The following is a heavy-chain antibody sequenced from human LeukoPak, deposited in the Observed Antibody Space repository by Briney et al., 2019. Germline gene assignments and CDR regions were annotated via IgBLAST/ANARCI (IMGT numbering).Heavy chain of an antibody. J-gene: IGHJ4*02. V-gene: IGHV3-30*02. CDR1: GFPFSSYG. Sequence: PGGSLRLSCTASGFPFSSYGMHWVRQAPGKGLEWVAFIRYDGSNKYYADSVKGRFTISRDNSKNTLYLQMNSLRAEDTAVYYCAKDSGIAYDYWGQGTLVTVSS. D-gene: IGHD6-13*01. CDR3: AKDSGIAYDY. CDR2: IRYDGSNK.